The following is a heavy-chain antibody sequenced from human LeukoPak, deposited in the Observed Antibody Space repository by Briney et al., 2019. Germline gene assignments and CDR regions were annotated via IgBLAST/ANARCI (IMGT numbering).Heavy chain of an antibody. CDR1: GGSISSYY. J-gene: IGHJ5*02. CDR2: IYYSGST. Sequence: PSETLSLTCTVSGGSISSYYWSWIRQPPGKGLEWIGYIYYSGSTNYNPSLKSRVTISVDTSKNQFSLKLSSVTAADTAVYYCARRKPAFNWFDPWGQGTLVTVSS. V-gene: IGHV4-59*08. D-gene: IGHD1-14*01. CDR3: ARRKPAFNWFDP.